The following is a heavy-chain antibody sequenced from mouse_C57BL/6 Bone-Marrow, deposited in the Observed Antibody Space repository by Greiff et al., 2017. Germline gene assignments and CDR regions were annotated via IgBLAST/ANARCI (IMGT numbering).Heavy chain of an antibody. CDR2: IDPSDSYT. CDR3: AGGLLPYAMDY. V-gene: IGHV1-50*01. Sequence: QVQLQQPWAELVKPGASVKLSCKASGYTFTSSWMQLVKPRPGQGLEWIGEIDPSDSYTNYNQKFKGKATLTVDTSSSTAYMQLSSLTSEDSAVYYCAGGLLPYAMDYWGQGTSVTVSS. CDR1: GYTFTSSW. J-gene: IGHJ4*01. D-gene: IGHD2-3*01.